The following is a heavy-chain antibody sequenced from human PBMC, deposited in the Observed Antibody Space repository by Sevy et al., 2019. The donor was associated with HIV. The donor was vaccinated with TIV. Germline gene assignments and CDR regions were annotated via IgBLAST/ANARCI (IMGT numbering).Heavy chain of an antibody. D-gene: IGHD1-26*01. CDR3: ARDSGNYPYYFDY. J-gene: IGHJ4*02. Sequence: QSQTLSLTWTVSGGSVSSGSYFLSWIRQPPGKGLEWIGYINYSGSTNYNPSLKSRVTISVDTSKNQFSLNLSSVTAAETSVYYCARDSGNYPYYFDYWGQGTLVTVSS. CDR2: INYSGST. CDR1: GGSVSSGSYF. V-gene: IGHV4-61*01.